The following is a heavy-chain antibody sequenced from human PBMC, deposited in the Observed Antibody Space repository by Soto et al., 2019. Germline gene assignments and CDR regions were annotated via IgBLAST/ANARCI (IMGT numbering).Heavy chain of an antibody. CDR3: ARHHFYCTGGSCYLQAYHYYGLDV. J-gene: IGHJ6*02. D-gene: IGHD2-15*01. CDR2: MYHSGST. V-gene: IGHV4-30-2*01. CDR1: GGSISSGGYS. Sequence: TLSLTCAVSGGSISSGGYSWSWIRQPPGKGLEWIGYMYHSGSTYYNPSLKSGVTISVDRSKNQFSLKLSSVTAADTAVYYCARHHFYCTGGSCYLQAYHYYGLDVWGQGTSVTVSS.